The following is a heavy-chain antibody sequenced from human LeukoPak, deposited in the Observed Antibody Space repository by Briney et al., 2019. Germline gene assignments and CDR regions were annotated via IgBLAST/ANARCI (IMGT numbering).Heavy chain of an antibody. CDR1: RFTFSTFA. V-gene: IGHV3-23*01. CDR3: AREYYYDSSGYFDY. J-gene: IGHJ4*02. CDR2: ITGSGNTA. Sequence: GGSLRLTCAASRFTFSTFAMSWVRRAPGKGLEWVSGITGSGNTAFYADSVKGRFTISRDNSKNTLYLQMNSLRAEDTAVYYCAREYYYDSSGYFDYWGQGTLVTVSS. D-gene: IGHD3-22*01.